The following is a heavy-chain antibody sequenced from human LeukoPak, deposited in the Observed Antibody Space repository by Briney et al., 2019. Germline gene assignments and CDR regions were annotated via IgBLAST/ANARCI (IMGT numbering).Heavy chain of an antibody. Sequence: GGSLRLSCAASGFTFSSYSMNWVRQAPGKGLEWVSSISGSSSYIYYADSVKGRFTISRDNAKNSLYLQMNSLRAEDTAVYYCARGGIAAGDYWGQGTLVTVSS. CDR2: ISGSSSYI. D-gene: IGHD6-13*01. CDR3: ARGGIAAGDY. CDR1: GFTFSSYS. J-gene: IGHJ4*02. V-gene: IGHV3-21*01.